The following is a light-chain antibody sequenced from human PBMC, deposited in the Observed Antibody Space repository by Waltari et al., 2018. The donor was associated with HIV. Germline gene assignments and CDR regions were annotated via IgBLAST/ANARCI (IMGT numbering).Light chain of an antibody. CDR3: QQYSSHYA. CDR2: RTS. J-gene: IGKJ2*01. Sequence: DIQMTQSPSNLSASVGDTVVIPCRASQGIDNWLAWYQQKPGRAPRLLVSRTSLLESGVSPRFSGSGSGTEFTLTIRSLQPDDIGTYYCQQYSSHYAFGQGTRVE. V-gene: IGKV1-5*03. CDR1: QGIDNW.